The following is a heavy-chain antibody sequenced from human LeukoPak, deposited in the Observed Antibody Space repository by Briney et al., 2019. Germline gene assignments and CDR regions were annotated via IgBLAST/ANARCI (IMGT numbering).Heavy chain of an antibody. Sequence: PSETLSLTCTVSGGSISSYYWTWIRQPAGKGLEWIGRIFISGSTNYSPSLKSRVTISVDTSKNQFSLKLSSVTAADTAVYYCTRDSNINVFDIWGQGTKVTVSS. D-gene: IGHD3-3*02. J-gene: IGHJ3*02. CDR3: TRDSNINVFDI. CDR2: IFISGST. CDR1: GGSISSYY. V-gene: IGHV4-4*07.